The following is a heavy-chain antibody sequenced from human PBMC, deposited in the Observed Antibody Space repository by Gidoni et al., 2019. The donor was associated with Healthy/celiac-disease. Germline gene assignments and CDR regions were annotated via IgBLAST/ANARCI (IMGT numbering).Heavy chain of an antibody. CDR1: GFTFSSYG. CDR3: AKGGKGTVTTFDY. CDR2: ISYDGSNK. V-gene: IGHV3-30*18. J-gene: IGHJ4*02. D-gene: IGHD4-17*01. Sequence: QVQLVESGGGVVQPGRSLRLPCAASGFTFSSYGMHWVRQAPGKGLEWVAVISYDGSNKYYADSVKGRFTISRDNSKNTLYLQMNSLRAEDTAVYYCAKGGKGTVTTFDYWGQGTLVTVSS.